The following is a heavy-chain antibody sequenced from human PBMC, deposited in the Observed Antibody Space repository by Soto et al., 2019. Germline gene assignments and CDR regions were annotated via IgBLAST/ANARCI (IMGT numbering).Heavy chain of an antibody. CDR3: ARASYGDYAKDYYYYMDV. J-gene: IGHJ6*03. Sequence: GGSLRLSCAASGFTVSSNYMSWVRQAPGKGLEWVSVIYSGGSTYYADSVKGRFTISRDNSKNTLYLQMNSLRAEDTAVYYCARASYGDYAKDYYYYMDVWGKGTTVTVSS. V-gene: IGHV3-66*01. CDR2: IYSGGST. CDR1: GFTVSSNY. D-gene: IGHD4-17*01.